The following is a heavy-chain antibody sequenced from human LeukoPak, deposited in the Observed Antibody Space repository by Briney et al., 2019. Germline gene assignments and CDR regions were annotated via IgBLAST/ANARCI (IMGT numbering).Heavy chain of an antibody. CDR1: GVSISGSSYY. D-gene: IGHD1-26*01. Sequence: PSETLSLTCTVSGVSISGSSYYWGWIRQPPGKGLEWIGSIYYSGSTYYNPSLKSRVIISVDTSKNQFSLKLNSVTATDTAVYYCARAAYSGSYHSDYWGQGTLVTVSA. V-gene: IGHV4-39*02. CDR3: ARAAYSGSYHSDY. J-gene: IGHJ4*02. CDR2: IYYSGST.